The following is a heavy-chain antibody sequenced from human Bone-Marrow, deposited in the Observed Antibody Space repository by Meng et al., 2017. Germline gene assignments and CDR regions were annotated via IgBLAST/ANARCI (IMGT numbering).Heavy chain of an antibody. Sequence: TLPSPTETLTLTYSFSEFYIKIRVEGVGWTGQPQGKALELLALISLSDDTRYRQSLNSRITITYNNSDNQVVITMTNMDTVDTARYLCPHSRGRSGDLGGYIDYWGQGTLVTVSS. CDR2: ISLSDDT. D-gene: IGHD6-13*01. J-gene: IGHJ4*02. CDR1: EFYIKIRVEG. CDR3: PHSRGRSGDLGGYIDY. V-gene: IGHV2-5*01.